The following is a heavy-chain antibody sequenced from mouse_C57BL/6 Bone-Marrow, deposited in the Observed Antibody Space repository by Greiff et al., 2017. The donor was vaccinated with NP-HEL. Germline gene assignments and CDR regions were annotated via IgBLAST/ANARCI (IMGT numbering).Heavy chain of an antibody. CDR2: IDPSDSYT. D-gene: IGHD1-1*01. CDR1: GYTFTSYW. J-gene: IGHJ2*01. V-gene: IGHV1-69*01. Sequence: QVQLQQPGAELVMPGASVKLSCKASGYTFTSYWMHWVKQRPGQGLEWIGAIDPSDSYTNYNQKFKGKSTLSVDKSSSTAYMQLSSLTSEDSAVYYCAILGTTVRDYFDYWGQGTTLTVSS. CDR3: AILGTTVRDYFDY.